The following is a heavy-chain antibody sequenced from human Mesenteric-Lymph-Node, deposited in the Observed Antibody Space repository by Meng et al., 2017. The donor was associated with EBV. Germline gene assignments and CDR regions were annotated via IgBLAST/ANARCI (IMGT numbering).Heavy chain of an antibody. CDR2: LNRSGNT. Sequence: QGQLKQWGAGLLKPSETLSLTCAVYGGSFSGQYWSWIRQPPGKGLEWIGELNRSGNTNYNPFFKGRVTISVDTSKNQFSLKLSSVTAADTAVYYCARGLGAPNLYYDSNAPDYWGQGTLVTVSS. CDR1: GGSFSGQY. D-gene: IGHD3-22*01. J-gene: IGHJ4*02. V-gene: IGHV4-34*01. CDR3: ARGLGAPNLYYDSNAPDY.